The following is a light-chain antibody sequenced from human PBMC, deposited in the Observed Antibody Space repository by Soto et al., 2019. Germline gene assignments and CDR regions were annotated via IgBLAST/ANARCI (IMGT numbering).Light chain of an antibody. J-gene: IGKJ5*01. Sequence: DIVITHSAGALALALCGMATVNCKSIQRFLYSSNNKNYLAWYQQKPGQPPKLLIYWASTRESGVPDRFSGSGSGTDFTLTISSLQAEDVAVYYCQQYYSTPITFGQGTRLEI. CDR3: QQYYSTPIT. V-gene: IGKV4-1*01. CDR1: QRFLYSSNNKNY. CDR2: WAS.